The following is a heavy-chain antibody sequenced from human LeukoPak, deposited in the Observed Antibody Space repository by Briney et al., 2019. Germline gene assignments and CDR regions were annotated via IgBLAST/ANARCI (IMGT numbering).Heavy chain of an antibody. J-gene: IGHJ5*02. CDR2: ISGSGGST. CDR3: AKDEEYYYDSSGYYYFWFDP. CDR1: GFTFSSYA. D-gene: IGHD3-22*01. V-gene: IGHV3-23*01. Sequence: GGSLRLSCAASGFTFSSYAMSWVRQAPGKGLEWVSAISGSGGSTYYADSVKGRFTISRDNSKNTLYLQMNSLRAEDTAIYYCAKDEEYYYDSSGYYYFWFDPWGQGTLVTVSS.